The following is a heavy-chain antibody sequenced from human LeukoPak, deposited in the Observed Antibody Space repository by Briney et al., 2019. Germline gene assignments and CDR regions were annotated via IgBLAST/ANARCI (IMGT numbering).Heavy chain of an antibody. V-gene: IGHV1-18*01. CDR3: ARVPIEDILEWLFDDY. D-gene: IGHD3-3*01. J-gene: IGHJ4*02. CDR2: ISAYNGNT. CDR1: GYTFTSYG. Sequence: ASVKVSCKASGYTFTSYGISWVRQVPGQGLEWMGWISAYNGNTNYAQKLQGRVTMTTDTSTSTAYMELRSLRSDDTAVYYCARVPIEDILEWLFDDYWGQGTLVTVSS.